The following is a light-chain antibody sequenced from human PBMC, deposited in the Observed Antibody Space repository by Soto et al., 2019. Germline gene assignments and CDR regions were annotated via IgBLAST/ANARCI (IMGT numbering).Light chain of an antibody. CDR1: SSDVGCYNY. CDR2: DVS. CDR3: CSYAGSYTFGGYV. Sequence: QSALTQPRSVSGSPGQSVTISCTGTSSDVGCYNYVSWYQQHPGKAPKLMIYDVSKRPSGVPDRFSGSKSGNTASLTISGLQAEDEADYYCCSYAGSYTFGGYVFGTGTKVTVL. V-gene: IGLV2-11*01. J-gene: IGLJ1*01.